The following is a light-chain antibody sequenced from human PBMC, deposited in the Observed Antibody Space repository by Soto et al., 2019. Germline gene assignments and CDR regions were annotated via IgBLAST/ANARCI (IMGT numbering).Light chain of an antibody. J-gene: IGKJ1*01. Sequence: DIVMTQSPDSLAVSLGERATVNCKSGQSVLYSSDNRNYLAWYQQKPGQSPKLLISWASTRESGVPDRFSGSGSGTDFTLTISSLLAEDVAVYFCQQYYTNPRTFGQGTKVEIK. CDR3: QQYYTNPRT. V-gene: IGKV4-1*01. CDR2: WAS. CDR1: QSVLYSSDNRNY.